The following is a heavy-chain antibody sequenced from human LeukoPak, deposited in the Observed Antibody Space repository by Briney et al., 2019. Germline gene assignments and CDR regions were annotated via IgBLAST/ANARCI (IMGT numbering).Heavy chain of an antibody. CDR3: ARVPMDIVVVPAATSRGYYYYMDV. CDR1: GFTFSSYS. D-gene: IGHD2-2*03. Sequence: GGSLRLSCAASGFTFSSYSMNWVRQAPGKGLEWVSSISSSSSYIYYADSVKGRFTISRDNAKNSLYLQMNSLRAEDTAMYYCARVPMDIVVVPAATSRGYYYYMDVWGKGTTVTVSS. CDR2: ISSSSSYI. V-gene: IGHV3-21*01. J-gene: IGHJ6*03.